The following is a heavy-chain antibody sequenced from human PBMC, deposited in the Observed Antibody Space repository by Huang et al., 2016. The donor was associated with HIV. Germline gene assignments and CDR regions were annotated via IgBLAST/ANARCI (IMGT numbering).Heavy chain of an antibody. D-gene: IGHD2-2*01. CDR2: RYYSGRT. Sequence: QLQLQESGPGLVKPSETLSLTCSVSGGSISSSSYYWGWIRQPPGKGLEWIGSRYYSGRTYHNTSLKSRGTISVDPSKNQFSLRLSSWTAADTSVYYCARHMDCSSSSCLAGGHERGPFDMWGQGTMVTVSS. V-gene: IGHV4-39*01. J-gene: IGHJ3*02. CDR1: GGSISSSSYY. CDR3: ARHMDCSSSSCLAGGHERGPFDM.